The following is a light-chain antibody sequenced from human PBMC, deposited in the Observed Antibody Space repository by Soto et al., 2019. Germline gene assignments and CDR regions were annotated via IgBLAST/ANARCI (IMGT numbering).Light chain of an antibody. J-gene: IGKJ1*01. CDR1: QSVSSS. CDR2: GAS. Sequence: VLTQSPGTLSVSPGEIATLSCRASQSVSSSFLAWYQQKPGQAPRLLIYGASSRATGIPARFSGSRSGTEFTLTISSLQSEDFAVYYCQQYNNWPPVTFGQGTKVDIK. V-gene: IGKV3D-15*01. CDR3: QQYNNWPPVT.